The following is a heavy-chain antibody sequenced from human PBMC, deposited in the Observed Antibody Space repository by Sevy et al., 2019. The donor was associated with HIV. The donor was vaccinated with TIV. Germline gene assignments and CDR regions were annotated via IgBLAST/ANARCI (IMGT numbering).Heavy chain of an antibody. V-gene: IGHV3-23*01. D-gene: IGHD1-20*01. J-gene: IGHJ4*02. CDR3: AKNGKDLIPNNWNAAGVFDY. Sequence: GGSLRLSCAASGFTFSSYAMSWVRQAPGKGLEWVSAISGSGGSTYYADSVKGRFTISRDNSKNTLYLQMNSLRAEDTAVYYCAKNGKDLIPNNWNAAGVFDYWGQGTLVTVSS. CDR2: ISGSGGST. CDR1: GFTFSSYA.